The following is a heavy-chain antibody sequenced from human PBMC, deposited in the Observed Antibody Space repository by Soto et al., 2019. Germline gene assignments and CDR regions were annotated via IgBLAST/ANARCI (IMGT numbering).Heavy chain of an antibody. J-gene: IGHJ4*02. CDR3: ATQPGGGGY. CDR2: IYSGGYT. Sequence: EVQLVESGGGLIQPGGSLRLSCAVSGFTVSNNYMSWVRQAPGKGLEGVSVIYSGGYTAYGDSVKGRFTISRDNSKNTLFLKMNSVGADAGVLFYWATQPGGGGYWGQGTLVTVSS. CDR1: GFTVSNNY. V-gene: IGHV3-53*01. D-gene: IGHD3-10*01.